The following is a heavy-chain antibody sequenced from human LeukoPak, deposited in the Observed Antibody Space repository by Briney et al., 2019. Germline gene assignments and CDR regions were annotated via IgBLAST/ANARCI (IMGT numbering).Heavy chain of an antibody. CDR3: AKDLGSGWYRAYFDY. CDR2: ISSSSSTV. V-gene: IGHV3-48*01. D-gene: IGHD6-19*01. Sequence: GGSLRLSCAASGFTFSSYSMNWVRQAPGKGLEWASYISSSSSTVYYADSVKGRFTISRDNSKNTLYLQMNSLRAEDTAVYYCAKDLGSGWYRAYFDYWGQGTLVTVSS. CDR1: GFTFSSYS. J-gene: IGHJ4*02.